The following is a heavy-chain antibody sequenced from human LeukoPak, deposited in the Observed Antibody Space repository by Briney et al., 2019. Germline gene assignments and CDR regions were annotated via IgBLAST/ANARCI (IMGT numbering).Heavy chain of an antibody. D-gene: IGHD1-26*01. CDR1: GFTFSRYA. J-gene: IGHJ4*02. CDR2: ISGSGGST. CDR3: AKGGDGSFTYFDC. Sequence: PGGSLRLSCAASGFTFSRYAMSWVRQAPGKGLEWVSAISGSGGSTYYADSVKGRFSISRDNSKNTLSLQMNSLRAEDTAVYYCAKGGDGSFTYFDCWGQGTLVTVPS. V-gene: IGHV3-23*01.